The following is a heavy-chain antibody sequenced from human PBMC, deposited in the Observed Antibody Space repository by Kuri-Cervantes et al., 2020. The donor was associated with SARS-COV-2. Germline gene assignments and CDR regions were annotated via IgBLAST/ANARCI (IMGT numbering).Heavy chain of an antibody. V-gene: IGHV4-38-2*02. CDR3: ARGGGSYPYYYYYMDV. Sequence: GSLRLSCTVSGYSISSGYYWGWIRQPPGKGLEWIGSIYYSGSTYYNPSLKSRVTISVDTSKNQFSLKLSSVTAADTAVYYCARGGGSYPYYYYYMDVWGKGTTVTVSS. J-gene: IGHJ6*03. CDR1: GYSISSGYY. CDR2: IYYSGST. D-gene: IGHD1-26*01.